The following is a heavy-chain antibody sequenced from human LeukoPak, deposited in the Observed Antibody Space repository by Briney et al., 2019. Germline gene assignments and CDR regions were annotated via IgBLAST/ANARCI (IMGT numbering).Heavy chain of an antibody. Sequence: GGSLRLSCAGSGFTFIHYSMRWVRQAPGKVLGWVPSISSSSNYIYYASSVKGRFTIYRDNAKNSLYLQMNSLRAEDTAVYYCAREKEGYCSRTSCYLDYYYYYMDVWGKGTTVTISS. CDR1: GFTFIHYS. D-gene: IGHD2-2*01. CDR3: AREKEGYCSRTSCYLDYYYYYMDV. J-gene: IGHJ6*03. V-gene: IGHV3-21*01. CDR2: ISSSSNYI.